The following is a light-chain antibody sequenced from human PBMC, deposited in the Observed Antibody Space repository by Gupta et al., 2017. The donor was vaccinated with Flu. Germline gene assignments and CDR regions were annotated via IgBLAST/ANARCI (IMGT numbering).Light chain of an antibody. V-gene: IGKV3-15*01. CDR2: GAS. J-gene: IGKJ2*03. CDR3: QQYNNWYS. Sequence: LVLTQSPATLSVSPGERATLSCRASQSVSSNLAWYQQKPGQAPRLLIYGASTGAAGIPARFSGSGSGTEFTLTISSLQSEDFAIYYCQQYNNWYSFGQGTKLEIK. CDR1: QSVSSN.